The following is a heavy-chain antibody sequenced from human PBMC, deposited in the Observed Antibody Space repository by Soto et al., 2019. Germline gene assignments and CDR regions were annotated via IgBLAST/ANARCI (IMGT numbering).Heavy chain of an antibody. J-gene: IGHJ4*02. CDR1: GYSFTGYY. CDR3: ARGDYGTGGYPFPYFDY. CDR2: INPDSGAT. V-gene: IGHV1-2*02. Sequence: HEHLVQSGAEVKRPGDSLKVSCKASGYSFTGYYIHWVRQAPGQGLEWMGWINPDSGATNYAQNFQGRVTLTSDTSISTASIDLTSLTSDDTAVYYCARGDYGTGGYPFPYFDYWGQGTLVIVSS. D-gene: IGHD2-8*02.